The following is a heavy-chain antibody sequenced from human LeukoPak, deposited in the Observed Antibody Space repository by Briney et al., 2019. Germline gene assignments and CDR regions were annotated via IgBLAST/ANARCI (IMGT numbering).Heavy chain of an antibody. V-gene: IGHV4-59*08. Sequence: SETLSLTCTVSGGSIGSYYWSWIRQSPEKGLEWIGYIYYSGSTNYNPSLKSRVTISVDTSKNQFSLKLSSVTAADTAVYYCARHCPSITMIVVVIPYFDYWGQGTLVTVSS. CDR3: ARHCPSITMIVVVIPYFDY. J-gene: IGHJ4*02. CDR1: GGSIGSYY. CDR2: IYYSGST. D-gene: IGHD3-22*01.